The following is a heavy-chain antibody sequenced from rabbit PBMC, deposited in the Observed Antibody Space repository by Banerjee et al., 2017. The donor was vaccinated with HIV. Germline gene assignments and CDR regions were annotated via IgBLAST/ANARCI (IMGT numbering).Heavy chain of an antibody. CDR3: ARAGYSFGYAGYAYADLSL. J-gene: IGHJ4*01. CDR2: IDPVFGST. D-gene: IGHD6-1*01. V-gene: IGHV1S47*01. Sequence: QEQLVESGGGLVQPGGSLKLSCKASGFDFSSYGVSWVRQAPGKGLEWIGYIDPVFGSTYYASWVNGRFTISSHNAQNTLYLQLNSLTAADTATYFCARAGYSFGYAGYAYADLSLWGQGTLVTVS. CDR1: GFDFSSYG.